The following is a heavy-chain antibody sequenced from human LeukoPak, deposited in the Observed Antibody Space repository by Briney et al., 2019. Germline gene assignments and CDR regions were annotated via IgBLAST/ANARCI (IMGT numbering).Heavy chain of an antibody. CDR2: IYYSGST. CDR3: ARQPLGVLISSAAVTDY. CDR1: GGSISSYY. J-gene: IGHJ4*02. Sequence: KSSETLSLTCTVSGGSISSYYWSWIRQPPGKGLEWIGYIYYSGSTNYNPSLKSRVTISVDTSKNQFSLKLSSVTAADTAVYYCARQPLGVLISSAAVTDYWGQGTLVTVSS. V-gene: IGHV4-59*01. D-gene: IGHD2-8*01.